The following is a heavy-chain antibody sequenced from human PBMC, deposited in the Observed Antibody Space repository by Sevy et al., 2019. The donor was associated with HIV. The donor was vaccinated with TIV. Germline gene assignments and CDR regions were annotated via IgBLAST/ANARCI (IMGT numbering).Heavy chain of an antibody. Sequence: GGSLRLSCAASGFTFSSYWMSWVRQAPGKGLEWVANIKQDGSEKYYVHSVKGRFTISRDNAKNSLYLQMNSLRAEDTAVYYCARDGDIVVVPAAMRCEYYYYYGMDVWGQGTTVTVSS. CDR3: ARDGDIVVVPAAMRCEYYYYYGMDV. CDR2: IKQDGSEK. D-gene: IGHD2-2*01. CDR1: GFTFSSYW. V-gene: IGHV3-7*03. J-gene: IGHJ6*02.